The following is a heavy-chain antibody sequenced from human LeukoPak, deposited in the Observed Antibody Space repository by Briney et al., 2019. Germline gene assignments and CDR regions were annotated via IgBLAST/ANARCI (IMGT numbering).Heavy chain of an antibody. Sequence: PSETLSLTCTVSGGSISSYYWSWIRQPPGKGLEGIGYIYYSGSTNYNPSLKSRVTISVDTSKNQFSLKLSSVTAADTAVYYCARLVIGGSTRIFDYWGQGTLVTVSS. CDR2: IYYSGST. D-gene: IGHD2-21*01. CDR3: ARLVIGGSTRIFDY. CDR1: GGSISSYY. V-gene: IGHV4-59*08. J-gene: IGHJ4*02.